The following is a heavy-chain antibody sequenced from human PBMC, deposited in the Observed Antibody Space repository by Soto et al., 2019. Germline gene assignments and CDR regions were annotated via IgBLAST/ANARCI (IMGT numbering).Heavy chain of an antibody. Sequence: QVQLVQSGAEVKKPGASVKVSCKASGYTFTGYYMHWVRQAPGQGLEWMGWINPNSGGTNYAQKFQGWVTMTRDTSISTAYMELSRLRSDDTAVYYCARDPHYYGSGSYYYYYYGMDVWGQGTTVTVSS. CDR3: ARDPHYYGSGSYYYYYYGMDV. CDR1: GYTFTGYY. D-gene: IGHD3-10*01. CDR2: INPNSGGT. V-gene: IGHV1-2*04. J-gene: IGHJ6*02.